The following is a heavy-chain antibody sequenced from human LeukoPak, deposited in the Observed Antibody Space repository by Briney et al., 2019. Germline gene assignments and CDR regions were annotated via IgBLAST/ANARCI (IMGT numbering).Heavy chain of an antibody. J-gene: IGHJ4*02. Sequence: SETLSLTCAVYGGSFSGYYWSWIRQPPGKGLEWIGEINHSGSTNYNPSLKSRVTISVDTSKNQFSLKLSSVTAADTAVYYCARVRGGGYRTADYWGQGTLVTVSS. CDR2: INHSGST. V-gene: IGHV4-34*01. CDR3: ARVRGGGYRTADY. D-gene: IGHD6-19*01. CDR1: GGSFSGYY.